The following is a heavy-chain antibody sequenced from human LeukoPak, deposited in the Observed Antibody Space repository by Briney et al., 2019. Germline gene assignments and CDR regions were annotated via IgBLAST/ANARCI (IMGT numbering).Heavy chain of an antibody. CDR2: ISLTGRT. V-gene: IGHV4-4*02. Sequence: GSLRLSCAASGXTFSSYAMSWVRQPPGQGLEWVGEISLTGRTNYNPSLNGRVTMSLDESSNQLSPNLTSVTAADTAIYYCSRESGAFCPFGYWGQGTLVIVPS. D-gene: IGHD1-26*01. CDR1: GXTFSSYAM. J-gene: IGHJ4*02. CDR3: SRESGAFCPFGY.